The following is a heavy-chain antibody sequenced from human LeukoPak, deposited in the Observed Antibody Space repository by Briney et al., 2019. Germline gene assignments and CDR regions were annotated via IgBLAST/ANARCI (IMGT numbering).Heavy chain of an antibody. CDR1: GGSISSYY. J-gene: IGHJ4*02. Sequence: SETLSLTCTVSGGSISSYYWSWIRQPPGKGLEWTGYMFYSGSTNYNPSLKSRVTISVDTSKNRFSLKLSSVTAADTAVYYCARGGVYSGSFLLYFDYWGQGTLVTVSS. CDR2: MFYSGST. V-gene: IGHV4-59*01. CDR3: ARGGVYSGSFLLYFDY. D-gene: IGHD1-26*01.